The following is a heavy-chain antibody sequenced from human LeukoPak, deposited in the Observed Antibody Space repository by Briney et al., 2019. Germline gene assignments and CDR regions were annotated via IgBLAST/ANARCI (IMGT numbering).Heavy chain of an antibody. V-gene: IGHV3-11*01. CDR3: ATWTGIIPY. D-gene: IGHD1-14*01. J-gene: IGHJ4*02. CDR2: ISSSTV. Sequence: PGGSPRLSCAASGFTFSDYYMSWIRQAPGKGLEWISYISSSTVYYADSVKGRFTISRDNAKNSLYLQMNSLRAEDTAVYYCATWTGIIPYWGQGTLVTVSS. CDR1: GFTFSDYY.